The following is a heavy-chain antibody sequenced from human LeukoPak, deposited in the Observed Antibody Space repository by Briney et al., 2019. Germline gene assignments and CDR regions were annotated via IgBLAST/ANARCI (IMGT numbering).Heavy chain of an antibody. Sequence: GGSLRLSCAASGFTFDDYGMSWVRQAPGKGLEWVSGINWNGVSTGYADSVKGRFTISRDNAKNSLYLQMNSLRAEDTAVYFCATGERMVRGDGVDYWGQGTLVTVSS. V-gene: IGHV3-20*04. CDR2: INWNGVST. J-gene: IGHJ4*02. D-gene: IGHD3-10*01. CDR1: GFTFDDYG. CDR3: ATGERMVRGDGVDY.